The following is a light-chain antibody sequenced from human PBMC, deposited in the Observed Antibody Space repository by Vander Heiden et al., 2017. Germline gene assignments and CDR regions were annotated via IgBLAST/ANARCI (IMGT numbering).Light chain of an antibody. CDR2: DDG. V-gene: IGLV3-21*02. Sequence: SYVLTPPPSVSVAPGQTARITCGGNNIGSKSVHWYQQKPGQASVLVVYDDGDRPSGIPERFSGSNSGNPATLAISRVEAGDEADYYCQVWDSSTDHLIFGGGTKLTVL. J-gene: IGLJ2*01. CDR3: QVWDSSTDHLI. CDR1: NIGSKS.